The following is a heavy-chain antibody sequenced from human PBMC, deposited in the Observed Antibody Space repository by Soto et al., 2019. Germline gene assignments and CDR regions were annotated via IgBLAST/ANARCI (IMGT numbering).Heavy chain of an antibody. D-gene: IGHD3-10*01. V-gene: IGHV4-59*02. CDR2: IYYSGST. CDR3: SRAGNHYGSGSYVYYYGMDV. J-gene: IGHJ6*02. CDR1: GGSVTIYY. Sequence: PXATLSLTITVYGGSVTIYYGSWIRPPAGKGMEWIGYIYYSGSTNYNPSLKSRGSISVATSKNQCSLKMGSVTAADTAVYYCSRAGNHYGSGSYVYYYGMDVWGQGTTVTVSS.